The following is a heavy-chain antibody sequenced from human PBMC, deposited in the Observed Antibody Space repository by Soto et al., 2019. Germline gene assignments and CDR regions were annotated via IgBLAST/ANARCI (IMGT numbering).Heavy chain of an antibody. V-gene: IGHV4-34*01. J-gene: IGHJ4*02. CDR1: GGSFSGYY. CDR3: ARGELSYYDSSGYLDY. Sequence: SETLSLTCAVYGGSFSGYYWSWIRQPPGKGLEWIGEINHSGSTNYNPSLRSRVTISVDTSKNQFSLKLSSVTAADTAVYYCARGELSYYDSSGYLDYWGQGTLVTVSS. D-gene: IGHD3-22*01. CDR2: INHSGST.